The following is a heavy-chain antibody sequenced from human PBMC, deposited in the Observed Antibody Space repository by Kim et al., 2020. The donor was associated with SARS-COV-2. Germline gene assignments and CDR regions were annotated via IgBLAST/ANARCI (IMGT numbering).Heavy chain of an antibody. CDR3: ARGTYYDFWSGYWYDYFDY. D-gene: IGHD3-3*01. J-gene: IGHJ4*02. Sequence: SVKVSCKASGGTFSSYAISWVRQAPGQGLEWMGRIIPILGIANYAQKFQGRVTITADKSTSTAYMELSSLRSEDTAVYYCARGTYYDFWSGYWYDYFDYWGQGTLVTVSS. V-gene: IGHV1-69*04. CDR1: GGTFSSYA. CDR2: IIPILGIA.